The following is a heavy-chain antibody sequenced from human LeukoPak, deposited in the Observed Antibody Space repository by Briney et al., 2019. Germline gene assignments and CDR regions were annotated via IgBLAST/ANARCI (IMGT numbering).Heavy chain of an antibody. V-gene: IGHV4-39*01. J-gene: IGHJ5*02. D-gene: IGHD3-10*01. CDR2: IYYSGNT. Sequence: SETLSLTCTVSGVSISSSNSYWGWIRQPPGKGLEWIGSIYYSGNTYYNASLKSQVSISIDTSKNQFSLTLTSVTAADTAVYYCARKIYYYGSGSYYRNNWFDPWGQGTLVTVSS. CDR1: GVSISSSNSY. CDR3: ARKIYYYGSGSYYRNNWFDP.